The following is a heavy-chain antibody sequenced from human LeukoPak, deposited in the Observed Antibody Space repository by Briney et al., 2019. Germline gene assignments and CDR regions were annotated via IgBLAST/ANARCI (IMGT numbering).Heavy chain of an antibody. CDR2: INPSGGST. V-gene: IGHV1-46*01. CDR3: ARDRVGSGWPRPYYFEV. D-gene: IGHD6-19*01. J-gene: IGHJ4*02. CDR1: GYTFTSYY. Sequence: ASVKVSCKASGYTFTSYYMHWVRQAPGQGLEWMGIINPSGGSTSYAQKFQGRVTMTRDTSTSTVYMELSSLRSEDTAVYYCARDRVGSGWPRPYYFEVWGQGTLVTVSS.